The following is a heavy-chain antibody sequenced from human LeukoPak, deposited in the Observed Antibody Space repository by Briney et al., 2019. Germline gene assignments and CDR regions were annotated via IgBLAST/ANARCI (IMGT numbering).Heavy chain of an antibody. D-gene: IGHD2-15*01. CDR2: IYTSGRT. CDR1: GGSISNGSYY. V-gene: IGHV4-61*02. J-gene: IGHJ5*02. Sequence: PSQTLSLTCTVSGGSISNGSYYWSWIRQPAGKGLEWIGRIYTSGRTNYNPSLTSRVTISVDPSKNQFSLKLSSVTATDTAVYYCARVGDCSVDSNCYHFADWFDPWGQGTLVTVSS. CDR3: ARVGDCSVDSNCYHFADWFDP.